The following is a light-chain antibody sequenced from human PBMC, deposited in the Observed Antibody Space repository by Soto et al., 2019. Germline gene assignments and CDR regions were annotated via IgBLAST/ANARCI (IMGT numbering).Light chain of an antibody. V-gene: IGKV2-28*01. CDR1: QSLLHSNGKNY. Sequence: DIVMTQSPLSLPVTPGEPASISCRSSQSLLHSNGKNYLGWFLQKPGQSPQLLIYLGYSRASGVPDGFSGSGSGTDFTLKISRVEAEDVGVYYCMQLLQPPLTFGGGTKVEIK. CDR2: LGY. CDR3: MQLLQPPLT. J-gene: IGKJ4*01.